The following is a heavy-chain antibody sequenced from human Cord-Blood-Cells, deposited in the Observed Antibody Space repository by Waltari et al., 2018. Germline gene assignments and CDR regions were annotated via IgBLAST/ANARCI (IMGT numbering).Heavy chain of an antibody. Sequence: QVQLQQWGAGLLKPSETLSLTCAVYGGSFSGYYWSWIRQPPGKGLAWIGEINHSGGTNYNPSLKSRVTISVDTSKNQFSLKLSSVTAADTAVYYCARAETYYDILTGYYDYWGQGTLVTVSS. CDR2: INHSGGT. V-gene: IGHV4-34*01. J-gene: IGHJ4*02. CDR3: ARAETYYDILTGYYDY. CDR1: GGSFSGYY. D-gene: IGHD3-9*01.